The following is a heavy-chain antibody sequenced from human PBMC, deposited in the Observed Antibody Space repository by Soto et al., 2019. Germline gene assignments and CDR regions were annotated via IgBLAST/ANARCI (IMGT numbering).Heavy chain of an antibody. V-gene: IGHV3-48*03. D-gene: IGHD4-17*01. CDR1: GLTFSSSE. CDR3: AREVAYGEEAFDY. Sequence: GSLRLSCATSGLTFSSSEMNWVRQAPGKGLEWVSYISSSGDTIYYADSVKGRFTISRDNARDSLHLQMNSLRAEDTAIYYCAREVAYGEEAFDYWGQGTLVTVSS. CDR2: ISSSGDTI. J-gene: IGHJ4*02.